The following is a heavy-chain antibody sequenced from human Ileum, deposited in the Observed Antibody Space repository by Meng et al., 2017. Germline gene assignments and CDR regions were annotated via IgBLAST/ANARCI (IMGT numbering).Heavy chain of an antibody. CDR3: ARFSSGYFFGY. D-gene: IGHD3-22*01. CDR2: INAGNGDT. Sequence: QVQLVQSGAEVKKPGASVKVSCKASGYTFSNHAMNWVRQAPGQRLEWMGWINAGNGDTKYSQKFQGRVTITRDTSASTGYMELSSLRSEDTAVYYCARFSSGYFFGYWGQGTLVTVSS. J-gene: IGHJ4*02. CDR1: GYTFSNHA. V-gene: IGHV1-3*01.